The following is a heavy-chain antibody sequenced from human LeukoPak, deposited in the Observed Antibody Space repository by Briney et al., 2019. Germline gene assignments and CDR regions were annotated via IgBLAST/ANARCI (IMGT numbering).Heavy chain of an antibody. V-gene: IGHV1-69*01. Sequence: VASVKVSCKASGGTFSSYAISWVRQAPGQGLEWMGGIIPIFGTANYAQKFQGRVTITADESTSTAYMELSSLRSEDTAVYYCARVLVCSGGSCYSSWGQRTLVTVSS. CDR3: ARVLVCSGGSCYSS. CDR1: GGTFSSYA. J-gene: IGHJ5*02. CDR2: IIPIFGTA. D-gene: IGHD2-15*01.